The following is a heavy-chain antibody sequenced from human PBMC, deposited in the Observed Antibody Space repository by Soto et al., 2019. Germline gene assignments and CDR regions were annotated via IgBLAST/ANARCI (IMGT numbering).Heavy chain of an antibody. J-gene: IGHJ4*02. CDR1: RFTFSNYA. CDR3: AKVVVAVTGFDH. CDR2: IGATGATT. V-gene: IGHV3-23*01. Sequence: EVQLLESGGGLIQPGGSLRLSCAASRFTFSNYAMSWVRQAPGKGLEWVSSIGATGATTYYADSVKGRFTISRDNSKNTLYLQMNSLRAEDTAVYYCAKVVVAVTGFDHWGQGTLVTVSS. D-gene: IGHD4-17*01.